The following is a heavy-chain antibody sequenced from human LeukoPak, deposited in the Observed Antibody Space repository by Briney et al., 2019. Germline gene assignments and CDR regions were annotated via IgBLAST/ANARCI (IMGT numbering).Heavy chain of an antibody. J-gene: IGHJ4*02. Sequence: ASVKVSCKASGYTFTSYGISWVRQAPGQGLEWMGWISAYNGNTNYAQKLQGRVTMTTDTSTSTAYMELRSLRSDDTAVYYCARVLRDSSSSNPWGDFDYWGQGTLVTVSS. V-gene: IGHV1-18*01. CDR1: GYTFTSYG. CDR3: ARVLRDSSSSNPWGDFDY. CDR2: ISAYNGNT. D-gene: IGHD6-6*01.